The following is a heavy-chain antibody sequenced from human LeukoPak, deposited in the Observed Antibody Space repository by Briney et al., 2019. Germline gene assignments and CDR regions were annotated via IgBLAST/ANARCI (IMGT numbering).Heavy chain of an antibody. CDR2: IYYSGST. J-gene: IGHJ4*02. CDR1: GGSLSAYY. V-gene: IGHV4-59*01. D-gene: IGHD2-2*01. CDR3: ARANCSSTSCKFDY. Sequence: PSETLSLTCTVSGGSLSAYYWSWIRQPPGKGLEWIGYIYYSGSTNYNPSLKSRVTISVDTSKNQFSLKLSSVTAADTAVYYCARANCSSTSCKFDYWGQGTLVTVSS.